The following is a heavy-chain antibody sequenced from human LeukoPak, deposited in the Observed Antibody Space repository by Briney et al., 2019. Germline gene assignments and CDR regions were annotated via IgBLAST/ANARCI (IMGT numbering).Heavy chain of an antibody. CDR2: IYHSGST. CDR3: AREGYDRVDY. J-gene: IGHJ4*02. CDR1: GYSISSGYY. Sequence: SETLSLTCTVSGYSISSGYYWGWIRQPPGKGLEWIGSIYHSGSTYYNPSLKSRVTISVDTSKNQFSLKLSSVTAADTAVYYCAREGYDRVDYWGQGALVTVSS. V-gene: IGHV4-38-2*02. D-gene: IGHD3-22*01.